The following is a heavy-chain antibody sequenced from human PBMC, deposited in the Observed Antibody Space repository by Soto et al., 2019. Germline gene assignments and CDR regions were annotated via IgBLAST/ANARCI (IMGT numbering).Heavy chain of an antibody. CDR1: GGSISSGGYY. CDR2: IYYSGST. J-gene: IGHJ4*02. Sequence: SLTCTVSGGSISSGGYYWSRIRQHPGKGLEWIGYIYYSGSTYYNPSLKSRVTISVDTSKNQFSLKLSSVTAADTAVYYCARDGVPALGISESGIDYWGQGTLVTVSS. CDR3: ARDGVPALGISESGIDY. D-gene: IGHD1-26*01. V-gene: IGHV4-31*03.